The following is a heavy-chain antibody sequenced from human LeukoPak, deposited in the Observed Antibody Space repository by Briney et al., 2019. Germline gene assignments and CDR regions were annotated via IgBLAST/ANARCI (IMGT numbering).Heavy chain of an antibody. Sequence: PGGSLRLSCAASGFTVSSNYMSWVRQAPGKGLEWVSVIYSGGSTYYADSVKGRFTISRGNSKNTLYLQMNSLRAEDTAVYYCAREKGGYSYGYYYYYGMDVWGQGTTVTVSS. V-gene: IGHV3-53*01. D-gene: IGHD5-18*01. CDR1: GFTVSSNY. CDR3: AREKGGYSYGYYYYYGMDV. J-gene: IGHJ6*02. CDR2: IYSGGST.